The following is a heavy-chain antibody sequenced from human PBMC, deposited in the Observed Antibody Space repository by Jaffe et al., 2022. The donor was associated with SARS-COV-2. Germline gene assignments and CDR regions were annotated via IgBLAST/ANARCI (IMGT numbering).Heavy chain of an antibody. J-gene: IGHJ4*02. V-gene: IGHV3-23*01. CDR1: GFTFSSYA. D-gene: IGHD5-12*01. Sequence: EVQLLESGGGLVQPGGSLRLSCAASGFTFSSYAMSWVRQAPGKGLEWVSAISGSGGSTYYADSVKGRFTISRDNSKNTLYLQMNSLRAEDTAVYYCAKAGTSVDIVATPFDYWGQGTLVTVSS. CDR2: ISGSGGST. CDR3: AKAGTSVDIVATPFDY.